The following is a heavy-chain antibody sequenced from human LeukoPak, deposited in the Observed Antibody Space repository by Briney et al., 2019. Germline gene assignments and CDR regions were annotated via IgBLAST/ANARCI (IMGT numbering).Heavy chain of an antibody. CDR3: ARTHYGDFSFDY. CDR1: GGSLSRGDYY. V-gene: IGHV4-30-4*01. J-gene: IGHJ4*02. D-gene: IGHD4-17*01. CDR2: IYYSGST. Sequence: PSETLSLTCTVSGGSLSRGDYYWGWIRQPPGKGLGWIGYIYYSGSTYYNPSLKSRVTISVDTSKNQFSLKLSSVTAADTAVYYCARTHYGDFSFDYWGQGTLVTVSS.